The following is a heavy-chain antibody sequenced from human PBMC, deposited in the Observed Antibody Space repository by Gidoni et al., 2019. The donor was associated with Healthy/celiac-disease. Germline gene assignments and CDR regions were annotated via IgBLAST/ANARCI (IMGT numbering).Heavy chain of an antibody. D-gene: IGHD4-17*01. CDR1: GGSISSGDYY. J-gene: IGHJ4*02. Sequence: QVQLQESGPGLVKPSQALSLTCTVSGGSISSGDYYWSWIRQPPGKGLEWIGYIYYSGSTYYNPSLKSRVTISVDTSKNQFSLKLSSVTAADTAVYYCAASSDYGDYATFGGLGDYWGQGTLVTVSS. CDR2: IYYSGST. V-gene: IGHV4-30-4*01. CDR3: AASSDYGDYATFGGLGDY.